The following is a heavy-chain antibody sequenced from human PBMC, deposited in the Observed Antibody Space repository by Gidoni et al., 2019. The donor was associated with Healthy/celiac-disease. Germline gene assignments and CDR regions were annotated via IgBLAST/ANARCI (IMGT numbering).Heavy chain of an antibody. V-gene: IGHV3-30*18. CDR3: AKVGTTIAAFDY. CDR2: ISYDGSNK. CDR1: GSTFSSYG. J-gene: IGHJ4*02. Sequence: QVQLVESGGGVVKPGRSLRLSCAASGSTFSSYGLHWVRQAPGKGLECVAVISYDGSNKYYADSVKGRFTISRDNSKNTLYLQMNSLRAEDTAVYYCAKVGTTIAAFDYWGQGTLVTVSS. D-gene: IGHD1-7*01.